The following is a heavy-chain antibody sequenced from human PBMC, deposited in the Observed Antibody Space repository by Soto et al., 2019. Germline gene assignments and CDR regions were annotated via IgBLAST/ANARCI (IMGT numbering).Heavy chain of an antibody. D-gene: IGHD1-26*01. Sequence: GGSLRLSCAASGSTFSSYWMHWVRQAPGKGLVWVSRINSDGSSTSYADSVKGRFTISRDNAKNTLYLQMNSLRAEDTAVYYCAREVGTQSNWFDPWGQGTLVTVSS. V-gene: IGHV3-74*01. CDR1: GSTFSSYW. CDR3: AREVGTQSNWFDP. CDR2: INSDGSST. J-gene: IGHJ5*02.